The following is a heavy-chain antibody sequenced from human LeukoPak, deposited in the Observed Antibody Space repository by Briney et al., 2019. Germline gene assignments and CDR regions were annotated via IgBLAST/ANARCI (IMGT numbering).Heavy chain of an antibody. Sequence: GGSLRLSCAASGFPFSGNAMSWVRQAPGRGLEWVSGVGGDEKAHYADFVRGRFTISRHNSKKTVYLQMNSLTVEDTAVYYCAKDLSWWVTADYWGQGVLVTVSS. CDR1: GFPFSGNA. CDR2: VGGDEKA. J-gene: IGHJ4*02. V-gene: IGHV3-23*01. CDR3: AKDLSWWVTADY. D-gene: IGHD2-21*02.